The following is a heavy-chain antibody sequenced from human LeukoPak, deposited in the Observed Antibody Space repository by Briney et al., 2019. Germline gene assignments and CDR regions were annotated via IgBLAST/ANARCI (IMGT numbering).Heavy chain of an antibody. CDR2: INHSGST. CDR3: ARGRGWFQKYFDY. D-gene: IGHD6-19*01. CDR1: GGSFSGYY. Sequence: SETLSLTCAVYGGSFSGYYWSWIRQPPGKGLEWIGEINHSGSTNYNTSLKSRVTISVDTSKNQFSLKLSSVTAADTAVYYCARGRGWFQKYFDYWGQGTLVTVSS. V-gene: IGHV4-34*01. J-gene: IGHJ4*02.